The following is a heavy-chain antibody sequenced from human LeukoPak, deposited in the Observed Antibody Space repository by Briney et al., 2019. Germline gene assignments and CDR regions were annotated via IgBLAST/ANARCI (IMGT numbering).Heavy chain of an antibody. CDR3: ARVPIAAAGTLFDY. D-gene: IGHD6-13*01. CDR1: GYTFTVYY. Sequence: VASVKVSFKASGYTFTVYYMHWVRQAPGQGGEWMGWINPNSGGTNYAQKFQGRVTMTRDTSISTAYMELSRLRSDDTAVYYCARVPIAAAGTLFDYWGQGTLVTVSS. J-gene: IGHJ4*02. V-gene: IGHV1-2*02. CDR2: INPNSGGT.